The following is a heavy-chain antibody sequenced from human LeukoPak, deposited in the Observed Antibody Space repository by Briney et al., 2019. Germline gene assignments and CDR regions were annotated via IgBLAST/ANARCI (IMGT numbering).Heavy chain of an antibody. CDR1: GFTFSDYY. CDR2: ISISGSTI. CDR3: ARVQPLWSLPYFDY. Sequence: PGGSLRLSCEASGFTFSDYYMSWIRQAPGKGLAWVSDISISGSTIYYADSVKGRFTISRDNAKNSLYLQMNSLRAEDTAVYYCARVQPLWSLPYFDYWGQGTLVTVPS. D-gene: IGHD3-10*01. V-gene: IGHV3-11*04. J-gene: IGHJ4*02.